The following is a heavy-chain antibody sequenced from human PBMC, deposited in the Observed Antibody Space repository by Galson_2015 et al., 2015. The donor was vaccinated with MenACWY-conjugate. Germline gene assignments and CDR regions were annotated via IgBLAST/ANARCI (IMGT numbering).Heavy chain of an antibody. J-gene: IGHJ4*02. CDR1: GFTFSTYS. D-gene: IGHD5-18*01. CDR2: ISSSSSTI. CDR3: ARVPGYSFGYYDF. Sequence: SVRLSCAASGFTFSTYSMNWVRQAPGKGLEWVSCISSSSSTIYYADSVKGRFTISRDNAKNSLYLQMNTLRDEDTAVYYCARVPGYSFGYYDFWGQGTLVTVSS. V-gene: IGHV3-48*02.